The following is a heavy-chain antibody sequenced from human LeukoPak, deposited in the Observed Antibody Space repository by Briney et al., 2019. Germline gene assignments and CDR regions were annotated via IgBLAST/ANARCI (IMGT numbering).Heavy chain of an antibody. CDR3: ARIRSSTTFMIVVVATPSGMDV. J-gene: IGHJ6*02. CDR2: ISSSRNTI. D-gene: IGHD3-22*01. Sequence: PGGSLRLSCAASGFTFSSYAMNWVRQAPGKGLEWVSYISSSRNTIYYADSVKGRFTISRDNAKNSLYLQMNSLRAEDTAVYYCARIRSSTTFMIVVVATPSGMDVWGQGTTVTVSS. CDR1: GFTFSSYA. V-gene: IGHV3-48*04.